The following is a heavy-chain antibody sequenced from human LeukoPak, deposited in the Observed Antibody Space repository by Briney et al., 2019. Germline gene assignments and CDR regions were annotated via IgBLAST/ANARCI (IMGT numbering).Heavy chain of an antibody. Sequence: PSETLSLTCTVSGGSISSYYWSWIRQPPGKGLEWIGYIYYSGSTNYNPSLKSRVTISVDTSKNQFSLKLSSVTAADTAVYYCASVDTAMVTIDYWGQGTLVTVSS. J-gene: IGHJ4*02. CDR1: GGSISSYY. CDR2: IYYSGST. V-gene: IGHV4-59*01. CDR3: ASVDTAMVTIDY. D-gene: IGHD5-18*01.